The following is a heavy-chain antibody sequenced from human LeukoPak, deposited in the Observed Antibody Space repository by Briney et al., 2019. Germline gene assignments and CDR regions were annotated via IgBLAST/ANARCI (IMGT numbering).Heavy chain of an antibody. Sequence: PSETLSLTCAVYGGSFSGYYWNWIRQPPGKGLEWIGEINHSGSTNYNPSLKSRVTISVNTSKNQFSLKLSSVTAADTAVYYCARGTWETRFGYWGQGTLVTVSS. CDR2: INHSGST. J-gene: IGHJ4*02. D-gene: IGHD1-14*01. CDR1: GGSFSGYY. V-gene: IGHV4-34*01. CDR3: ARGTWETRFGY.